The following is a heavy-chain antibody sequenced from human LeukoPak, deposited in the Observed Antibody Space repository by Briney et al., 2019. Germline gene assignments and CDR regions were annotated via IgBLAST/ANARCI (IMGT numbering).Heavy chain of an antibody. V-gene: IGHV4-31*03. J-gene: IGHJ4*02. CDR2: IYYSGST. CDR1: GGSISSGGYY. Sequence: PSETLSLTCTVSGGSISSGGYYWSWIRQHPGKGLEWIGYIYYSGSTYYNPSLKSRVTISVDTSKNQFSLKLSSVTAADTAVYYCARDRNLGESYFDYWGQGTLVTVSS. D-gene: IGHD3-10*01. CDR3: ARDRNLGESYFDY.